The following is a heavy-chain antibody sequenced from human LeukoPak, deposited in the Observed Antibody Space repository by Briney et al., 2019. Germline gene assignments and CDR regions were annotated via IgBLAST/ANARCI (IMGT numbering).Heavy chain of an antibody. Sequence: GGSLRLSCAASGFTFSSYGMHWVRQAPGKGLEWVAFIRYDGSNKYYADSVKGRFTISRDNSKNTLYLQMNNLRAEDTAVYYCAKDFARRYYYGSGSYYSEEGMVDYWGQGTLVTVSS. CDR3: AKDFARRYYYGSGSYYSEEGMVDY. CDR1: GFTFSSYG. V-gene: IGHV3-30*02. D-gene: IGHD3-10*01. J-gene: IGHJ4*02. CDR2: IRYDGSNK.